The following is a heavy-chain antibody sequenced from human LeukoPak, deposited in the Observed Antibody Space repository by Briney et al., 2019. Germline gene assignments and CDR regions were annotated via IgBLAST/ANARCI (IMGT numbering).Heavy chain of an antibody. CDR2: ISYDGSNK. CDR3: AGSIAARPLDY. CDR1: GFTFSSCA. V-gene: IGHV3-30-3*01. J-gene: IGHJ4*02. D-gene: IGHD6-6*01. Sequence: GRSLRLSCAASGFTFSSCAMHWVRQAPGKGLEWVAVISYDGSNKYYADSVKGRFTISRDNSKNTLYLQMNSLRAEDTAVYYCAGSIAARPLDYWGQGTLVTVSS.